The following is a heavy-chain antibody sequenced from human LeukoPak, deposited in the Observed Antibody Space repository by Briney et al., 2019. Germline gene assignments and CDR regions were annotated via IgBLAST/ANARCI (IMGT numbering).Heavy chain of an antibody. V-gene: IGHV1-8*01. D-gene: IGHD6-13*01. Sequence: GASVKVSCKASGYTFTSYDINWVRQATGQGLEWMGWMNPNSGNTGYAQKFQGRVTMTRNTSISTAYMELSSLRSEDTAVYYCARAREPSSSSWSKAGLDAFDIWGQGTMVTVSS. CDR2: MNPNSGNT. CDR3: ARAREPSSSSWSKAGLDAFDI. J-gene: IGHJ3*02. CDR1: GYTFTSYD.